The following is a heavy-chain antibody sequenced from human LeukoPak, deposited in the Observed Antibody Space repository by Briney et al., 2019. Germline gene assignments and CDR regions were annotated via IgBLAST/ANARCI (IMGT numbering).Heavy chain of an antibody. CDR3: ARGPFDAFDI. CDR1: GGSVSSGSYF. V-gene: IGHV4-61*01. J-gene: IGHJ3*02. Sequence: SETLSLTCTVSGGSVSSGSYFWSRIRQPPGKGLEWIGYVYYSGSTYYSPSLKSRVTISLDTSKNQFSLNLSSVTAADTAVYYCARGPFDAFDIWGQGTVVTVSS. CDR2: VYYSGST.